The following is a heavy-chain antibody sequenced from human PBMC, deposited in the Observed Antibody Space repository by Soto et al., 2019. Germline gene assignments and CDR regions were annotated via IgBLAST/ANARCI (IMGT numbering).Heavy chain of an antibody. V-gene: IGHV1-3*04. J-gene: IGHJ5*02. CDR1: GYTFTTYG. Sequence: GASVKVSCKASGYTFTTYGMHWVRQAPGQRLEWMGCINTGNGNTKYAQNFQGRVTITRDTSASTVYMELSSLRYENTAVYYCAREQHSSSWYFQDPWGQGTLVTVS. D-gene: IGHD6-13*01. CDR2: INTGNGNT. CDR3: AREQHSSSWYFQDP.